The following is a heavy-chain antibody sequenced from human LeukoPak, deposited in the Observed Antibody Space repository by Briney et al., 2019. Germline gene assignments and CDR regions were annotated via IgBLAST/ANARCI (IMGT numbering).Heavy chain of an antibody. J-gene: IGHJ5*02. D-gene: IGHD4-17*01. V-gene: IGHV3-21*01. CDR2: ISSSSSYI. Sequence: PGGSLRLSCAASGFTFSSYSMNWVRQAPGKGLEWVSSISSSSSYIYYADSVKGRFTISRDNAKNSLYLQMNSLRAEDTAVYYCARDSGDYVPQFDPWGQGTLVTVSS. CDR3: ARDSGDYVPQFDP. CDR1: GFTFSSYS.